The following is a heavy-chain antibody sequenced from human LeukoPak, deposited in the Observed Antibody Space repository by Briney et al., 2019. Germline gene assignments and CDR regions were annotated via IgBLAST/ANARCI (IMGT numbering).Heavy chain of an antibody. CDR1: GFTFRSYG. CDR3: ARLRSNGWYSDF. J-gene: IGHJ4*02. Sequence: GGSLRLSCAASGFTFRSYGMHWVRQAPGKGLEWVAIIWYDGSNKYYADSVKGRFTISRDNSKNTLYLQMNSLRAEDTAVYYCARLRSNGWYSDFWGQGTLVTVSS. V-gene: IGHV3-33*01. D-gene: IGHD6-25*01. CDR2: IWYDGSNK.